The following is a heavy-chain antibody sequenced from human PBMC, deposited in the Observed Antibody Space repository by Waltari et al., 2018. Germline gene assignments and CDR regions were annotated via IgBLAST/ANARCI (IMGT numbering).Heavy chain of an antibody. J-gene: IGHJ6*03. Sequence: QVQLVESGGGVVQPGRSLRLSCAVSGFTFSSYGMHWVRQAPGKGLGWVSAIWFDGSSKYYADSVKGRFTISRDNSKNTLFLQMNSLRAEDTAMYYCAKDTGRYYYYMDVWGKGTTVTVSS. V-gene: IGHV3-30*18. D-gene: IGHD4-17*01. CDR2: IWFDGSSK. CDR1: GFTFSSYG. CDR3: AKDTGRYYYYMDV.